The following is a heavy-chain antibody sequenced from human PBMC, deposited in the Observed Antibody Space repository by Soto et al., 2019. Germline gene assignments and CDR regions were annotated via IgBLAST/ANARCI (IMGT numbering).Heavy chain of an antibody. CDR1: GFSFSTYG. CDR2: ISHDGGNE. J-gene: IGHJ2*01. D-gene: IGHD3-22*01. Sequence: QVHLEESGGGVVQPGRSLRLSCAASGFSFSTYGMHWVRQAPGKGLEWVAVISHDGGNEYYADSVKGRFTISRDSSKNTVYLQMNNVRAEDKAVYYCAKAPSGGYTRGYFDFWGLGTLVTVSS. V-gene: IGHV3-30*18. CDR3: AKAPSGGYTRGYFDF.